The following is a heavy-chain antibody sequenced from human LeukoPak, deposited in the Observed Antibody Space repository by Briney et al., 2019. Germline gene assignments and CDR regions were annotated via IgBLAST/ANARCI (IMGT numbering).Heavy chain of an antibody. Sequence: PGGSLRLSCAASEFTFSSYGMNWVRQAPGKGLEWVACIRSDGRDKYYADSVKGQFSIFRDNSKSTLDLQMNSLRAEDTAVYYCARGGSWGDYWGQGTLVTVSS. CDR3: ARGGSWGDY. V-gene: IGHV3-30*02. J-gene: IGHJ4*02. D-gene: IGHD3-16*01. CDR2: IRSDGRDK. CDR1: EFTFSSYG.